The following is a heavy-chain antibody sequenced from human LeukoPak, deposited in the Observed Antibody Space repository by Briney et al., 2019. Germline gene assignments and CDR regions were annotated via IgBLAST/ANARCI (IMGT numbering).Heavy chain of an antibody. V-gene: IGHV1-18*01. CDR1: GYTFTSYG. CDR2: ISAYNGNT. CDR3: ATVIGLEYYFDY. Sequence: ASVKVSCKASGYTFTSYGISWVRQAPGQGLEWMGWISAYNGNTNYAQKLQGRVTMTEDTSTDTAYMELSSLRSEDTAVYYCATVIGLEYYFDYWGQGTLVTVSS. J-gene: IGHJ4*02.